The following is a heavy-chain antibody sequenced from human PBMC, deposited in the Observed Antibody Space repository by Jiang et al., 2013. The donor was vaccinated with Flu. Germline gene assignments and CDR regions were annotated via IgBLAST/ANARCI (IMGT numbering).Heavy chain of an antibody. V-gene: IGHV1-69*04. J-gene: IGHJ6*02. D-gene: IGHD1-26*01. CDR1: GGTFSSYA. CDR3: ARDPSGSYYHYYYYGMDV. Sequence: SGAEVKKPGSSVKVSCKASGGTFSSYAISWVRQAPGQGLEWMGRIIPILGIANYAQKFQGRVTITADKSTSTAYMELSSLRSEDTAVYYCARDPSGSYYHYYYYGMDVWGQGTTVTVSS. CDR2: IIPILGIA.